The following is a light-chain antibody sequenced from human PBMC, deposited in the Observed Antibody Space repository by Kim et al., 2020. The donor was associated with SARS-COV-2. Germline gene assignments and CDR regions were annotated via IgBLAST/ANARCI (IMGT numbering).Light chain of an antibody. CDR1: LGASSY. V-gene: IGKV3-11*01. J-gene: IGKJ5*01. Sequence: FLCPGQSAPLACSAILGASSYLACYKQNPGHAPRLLIYDASNRATALPARFSVSGSGTDFTLTISSLEPEDFAVYYCQQRSNWPTFGQGTRLEIK. CDR3: QQRSNWPT. CDR2: DAS.